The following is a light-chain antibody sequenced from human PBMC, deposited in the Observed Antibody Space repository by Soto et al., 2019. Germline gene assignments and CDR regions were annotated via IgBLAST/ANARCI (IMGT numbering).Light chain of an antibody. CDR3: LQHSSSPYT. CDR1: QSVSSTY. V-gene: IGKV3-20*01. Sequence: EIVLTQSPGTLSLSPGERATLSCRASQSVSSTYLAWYQQKPGQAPRLLIYGASIMATGVPYRFSGSGSGTDFTLTISRLQPEDFAVYYCLQHSSSPYTFGQGTKLEIK. CDR2: GAS. J-gene: IGKJ2*01.